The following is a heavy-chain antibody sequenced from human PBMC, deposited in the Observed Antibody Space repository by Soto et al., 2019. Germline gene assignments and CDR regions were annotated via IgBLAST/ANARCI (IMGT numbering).Heavy chain of an antibody. CDR2: IDHDGPT. J-gene: IGHJ4*02. CDR1: GFTFSNYW. CDR3: VRGSHGDY. Sequence: EVQLVESGGGLVQPGGSLRLSCAGSGFTFSNYWMHWVRQAPGKGLEWVSRIDHDGPTDYADSVRGRFTISRDNAENTLYLQMNSLRPEDTAVYDCVRGSHGDYWGQGTLVTVSS. D-gene: IGHD2-15*01. V-gene: IGHV3-74*01.